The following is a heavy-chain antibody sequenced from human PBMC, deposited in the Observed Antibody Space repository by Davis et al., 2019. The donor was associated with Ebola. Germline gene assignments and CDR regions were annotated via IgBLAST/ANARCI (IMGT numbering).Heavy chain of an antibody. D-gene: IGHD3-22*01. CDR3: AKQESLYGSSDY. Sequence: KVSCKGSGYTFSNYWIGWVRQMPGKGLEWMGIIYPGDSDTRYSPSFQGQVTISADKSISTAYLQWSSLKASDTAMYYCAKQESLYGSSDYWGQGTLVTVSS. V-gene: IGHV5-51*01. J-gene: IGHJ4*02. CDR1: GYTFSNYW. CDR2: IYPGDSDT.